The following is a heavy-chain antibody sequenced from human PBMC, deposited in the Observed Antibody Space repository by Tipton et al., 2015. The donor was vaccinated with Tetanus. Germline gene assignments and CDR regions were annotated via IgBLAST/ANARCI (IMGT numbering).Heavy chain of an antibody. CDR2: LSFTGNA. V-gene: IGHV4-59*11. D-gene: IGHD6-13*01. Sequence: TLSLTCNVSSGSINSHYWGWVRQPPGKGLEWIGFLSFTGNARSNPSLKSRVTMSVDRSKNHFSLKLNSVTAADSAVYYCARGRQRLVPAGFDIWGHGPLATVSS. J-gene: IGHJ4*01. CDR1: SGSINSHY. CDR3: ARGRQRLVPAGFDI.